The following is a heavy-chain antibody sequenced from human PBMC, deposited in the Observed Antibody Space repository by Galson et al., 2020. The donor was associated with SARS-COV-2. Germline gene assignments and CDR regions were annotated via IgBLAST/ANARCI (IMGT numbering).Heavy chain of an antibody. CDR3: AEGYSLGHAFDI. V-gene: IGHV4-31*03. Sequence: SETLSLTCTVSGGSISSGGYYWSWIRQHPGKGLEWIGYIYYSGSTYYNPSLKSRVTISVDTSKNQFSLKLSSVTAADTAVYYCAEGYSLGHAFDIWGQGTMVTVSS. D-gene: IGHD5-18*01. CDR2: IYYSGST. J-gene: IGHJ3*02. CDR1: GGSISSGGYY.